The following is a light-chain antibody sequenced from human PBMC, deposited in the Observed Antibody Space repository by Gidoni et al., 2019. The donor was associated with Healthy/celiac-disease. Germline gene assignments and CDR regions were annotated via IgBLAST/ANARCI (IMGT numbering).Light chain of an antibody. CDR2: DAS. Sequence: DIQMTQSPSTLSASEGDRVTITCRASQTISSWLDWYQQKPGKAPKLLIYDASSLESGVPSRFSGSGSGTEFTLTISSLQPDDFATYYCQQYNSYSTFGQGTKVEIK. CDR3: QQYNSYST. V-gene: IGKV1-5*01. J-gene: IGKJ1*01. CDR1: QTISSW.